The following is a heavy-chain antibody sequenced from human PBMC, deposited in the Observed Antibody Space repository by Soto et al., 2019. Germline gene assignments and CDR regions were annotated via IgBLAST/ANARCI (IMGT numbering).Heavy chain of an antibody. Sequence: GGSLRLSCAVSRFNISNHAMTWVRQAPGEGLEWVAVISGGGQSTHYVDSVKGRFTISRDNSKNMVFLQMNSLKTEDTAVYYCTTVPAAAAPNYYYYGMDVWGQGTTVTVSS. V-gene: IGHV3-23*01. J-gene: IGHJ6*02. D-gene: IGHD6-13*01. CDR3: TTVPAAAAPNYYYYGMDV. CDR1: RFNISNHA. CDR2: ISGGGQST.